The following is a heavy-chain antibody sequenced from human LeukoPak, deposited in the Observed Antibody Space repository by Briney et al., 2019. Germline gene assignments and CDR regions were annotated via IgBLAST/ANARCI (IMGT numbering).Heavy chain of an antibody. CDR1: GGSISSYY. V-gene: IGHV4-59*08. D-gene: IGHD5-24*01. CDR3: ARWLQPTGYMDV. CDR2: IYYSGST. Sequence: SETLSLTCTVSGGSISSYYWSWIRQPPGKGLEWIGYIYYSGSTNYNPSLKSRVTISVDTSKNQFSLKLSSVTAADTAVYYCARWLQPTGYMDVWGKGTTVTVSS. J-gene: IGHJ6*03.